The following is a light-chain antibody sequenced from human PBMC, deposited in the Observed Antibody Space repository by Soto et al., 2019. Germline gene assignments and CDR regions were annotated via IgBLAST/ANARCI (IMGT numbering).Light chain of an antibody. CDR2: EVS. Sequence: QSVLTQPASVSGSPGQSITIACTGTSSDVGSYNYVSWYQQHPSKVPKLMIYEVSNRPSGVSNRFSGSKFGNTASLTISGLQAEDEADYYCSSYTSSSTYVLGTGTKVTVL. J-gene: IGLJ1*01. CDR1: SSDVGSYNY. CDR3: SSYTSSSTYV. V-gene: IGLV2-14*01.